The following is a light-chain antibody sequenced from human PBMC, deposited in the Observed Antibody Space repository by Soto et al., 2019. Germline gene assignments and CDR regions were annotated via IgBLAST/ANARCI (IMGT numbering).Light chain of an antibody. V-gene: IGLV7-46*01. CDR1: TGAVTSGHY. J-gene: IGLJ3*02. CDR3: LLSYSGARAGV. Sequence: QAVVTQEPSLTVSQGGTVTLTCGSSTGAVTSGHYPYWFQQKPGQAPRTLIYDTNNKQSWTPARFSGSLLGGKAALTLSGAQPEDEAEYYCLLSYSGARAGVFGGGTKLTVL. CDR2: DTN.